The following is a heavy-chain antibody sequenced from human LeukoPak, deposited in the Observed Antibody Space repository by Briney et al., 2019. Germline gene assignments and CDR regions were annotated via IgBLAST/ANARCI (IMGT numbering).Heavy chain of an antibody. Sequence: SETLSLTCTVSGGSISSSSYYWGWIRQPPGKGLEWIGSIYYSGSTYYNPSLKSRVTISVDTSKNQFSLKLSSVTAADTAVYYCARVPLGYWYFDLWGRGTLVTVSS. D-gene: IGHD7-27*01. CDR1: GGSISSSSYY. J-gene: IGHJ2*01. CDR2: IYYSGST. CDR3: ARVPLGYWYFDL. V-gene: IGHV4-39*07.